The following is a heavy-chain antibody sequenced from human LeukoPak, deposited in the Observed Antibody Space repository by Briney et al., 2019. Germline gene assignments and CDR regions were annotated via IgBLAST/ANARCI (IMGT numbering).Heavy chain of an antibody. CDR2: IHHSGST. CDR3: ARARGGAYCGGDCLVAFES. J-gene: IGHJ3*01. D-gene: IGHD2-21*02. Sequence: SETLSLTCAVSGGSISSYNWWSWVRQPPGKGLEWIGEIHHSGSTNYNPSLKSRVTISVDTSKNQFSLKLSSVTAADTAVYYWARARGGAYCGGDCLVAFESWGQGTRATVPS. CDR1: GGSISSYNW. V-gene: IGHV4-4*02.